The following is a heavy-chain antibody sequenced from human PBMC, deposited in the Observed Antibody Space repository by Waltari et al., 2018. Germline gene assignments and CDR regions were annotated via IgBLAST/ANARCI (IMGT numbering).Heavy chain of an antibody. CDR2: ISGTLNYT. CDR3: ARGWFDP. CDR1: GFIFSNYM. Sequence: QLVESGGGLVKPGGSLRLSCQASGFIFSNYMMNWVRQAPGKGLEWVSSISGTLNYTYYSDSVKGRFTISRDNTKNSLYLHMNSLTVDDTATYYCARGWFDPWGQGTLVTVSS. J-gene: IGHJ5*02. V-gene: IGHV3-21*02.